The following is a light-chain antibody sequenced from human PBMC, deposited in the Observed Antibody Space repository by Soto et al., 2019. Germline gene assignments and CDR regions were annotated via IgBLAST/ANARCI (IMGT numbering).Light chain of an antibody. Sequence: EIVMTQSPATLSVSPGERATLSCRASQSVNSNLAWYQQKPGQAPRLLISGASTRATGLPARFSGSGSETEFTLTISSLQSEDFVVYYCQQYNNWWTFGQGTKVEMK. J-gene: IGKJ1*01. V-gene: IGKV3-15*01. CDR3: QQYNNWWT. CDR2: GAS. CDR1: QSVNSN.